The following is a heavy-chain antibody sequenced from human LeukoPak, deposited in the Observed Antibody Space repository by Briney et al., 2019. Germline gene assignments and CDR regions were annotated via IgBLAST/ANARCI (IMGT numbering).Heavy chain of an antibody. Sequence: ASVKVSCKVSGYTLTELSMHWVRQAPGKGLEWMGGFDPEDGETIYAQKFQGRVTMTEDTSTDTAYMELSSLRSEDTAVYYCASAPIVVVPAAPGPYYYYYMDVWGKGTTVTVSS. D-gene: IGHD2-2*01. CDR1: GYTLTELS. CDR3: ASAPIVVVPAAPGPYYYYYMDV. CDR2: FDPEDGET. J-gene: IGHJ6*03. V-gene: IGHV1-24*01.